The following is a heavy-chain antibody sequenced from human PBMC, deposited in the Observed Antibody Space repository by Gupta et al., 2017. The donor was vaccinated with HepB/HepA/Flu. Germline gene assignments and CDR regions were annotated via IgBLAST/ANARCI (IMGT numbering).Heavy chain of an antibody. Sequence: VQLVESGGGLVKPGGSLRLSCAASGFTFSSYSMNWVRQAPGKGLEWVSSISSSSSYIYYADSVKGRFTISRDNAKNTLYLQMNSLRAEDTAVYYCARWEHSSSWPPNYWYFDLWGRGTLVTVSS. CDR2: ISSSSSYI. J-gene: IGHJ2*01. V-gene: IGHV3-21*01. CDR1: GFTFSSYS. CDR3: ARWEHSSSWPPNYWYFDL. D-gene: IGHD6-13*01.